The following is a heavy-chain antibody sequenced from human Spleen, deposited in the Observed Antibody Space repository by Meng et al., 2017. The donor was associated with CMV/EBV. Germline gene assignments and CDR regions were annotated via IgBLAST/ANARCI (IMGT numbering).Heavy chain of an antibody. CDR2: FDPEKSEA. J-gene: IGHJ5*02. CDR1: GNTLSELS. V-gene: IGHV1-24*01. D-gene: IGHD6-6*01. CDR3: ARGRDIAARPTWDWFDP. Sequence: ASVKVSCKVSGNTLSELSMHWVRQAPGKGLEWVGGFDPEKSEAIYAQKFQGRVTMTEDTSTDTAYMELSSLRSEDTAVYYCARGRDIAARPTWDWFDPWGQGTLVTVSS.